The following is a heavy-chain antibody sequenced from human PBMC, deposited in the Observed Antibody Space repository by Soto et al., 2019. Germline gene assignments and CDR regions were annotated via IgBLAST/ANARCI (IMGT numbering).Heavy chain of an antibody. Sequence: GGSLRLSCAASGFTFSNAWTNWVRQAPGKGLEWVGRIKSKTDGGTTDYAAPVKGRFTISRDDSKNTLYLQMNSLKTEDTAVYYCTTAYYDSSGDTIDYWGQGTLVTVSS. V-gene: IGHV3-15*07. CDR1: GFTFSNAW. CDR3: TTAYYDSSGDTIDY. J-gene: IGHJ4*02. D-gene: IGHD3-22*01. CDR2: IKSKTDGGTT.